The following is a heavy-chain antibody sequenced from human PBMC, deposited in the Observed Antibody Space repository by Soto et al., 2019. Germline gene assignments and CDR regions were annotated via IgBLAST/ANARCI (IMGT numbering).Heavy chain of an antibody. CDR3: ATVFEH. V-gene: IGHV3-74*01. CDR1: GITFSDYW. CDR2: VDSAGSGT. Sequence: PGGSLRLSCVASGITFSDYWMHWVRQVPGKGPVWVARVDSAGSGTSYADSVKGRFTISRDNAKNTLSLQMDSLRVEDTAVYYCATVFEHWGQGVPVTVPS. J-gene: IGHJ4*02.